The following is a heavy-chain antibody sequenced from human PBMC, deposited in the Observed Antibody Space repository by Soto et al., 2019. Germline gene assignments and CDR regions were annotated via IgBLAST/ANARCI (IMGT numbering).Heavy chain of an antibody. V-gene: IGHV3-15*01. Sequence: GPLLLACSASGFTFSNAWMSWVRQAPGKGLDWVGLIKSKTDGGTTDYAAPVKGRFTISRDDSKNTLYLQMNSLKTEDKAVYYCTRELFLRAATRGAYYYYGMDVWGQGTTVTVSS. CDR1: GFTFSNAW. CDR3: TRELFLRAATRGAYYYYGMDV. J-gene: IGHJ6*02. D-gene: IGHD6-13*01. CDR2: IKSKTDGGTT.